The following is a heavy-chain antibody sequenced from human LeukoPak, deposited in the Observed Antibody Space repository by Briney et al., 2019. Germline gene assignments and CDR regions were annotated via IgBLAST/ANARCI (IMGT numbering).Heavy chain of an antibody. D-gene: IGHD3-3*01. Sequence: GGSLRLSCAASGFTFKSYTMAWVRQAPGKGQEWVAGISGNGVLTYYADSVKGRFTVSRDNSKNTLDLHLNGARAEDTAMYYCANSQGTIFGVVDYWGQGTLVTVSS. CDR3: ANSQGTIFGVVDY. CDR2: ISGNGVLT. V-gene: IGHV3-23*01. J-gene: IGHJ4*02. CDR1: GFTFKSYT.